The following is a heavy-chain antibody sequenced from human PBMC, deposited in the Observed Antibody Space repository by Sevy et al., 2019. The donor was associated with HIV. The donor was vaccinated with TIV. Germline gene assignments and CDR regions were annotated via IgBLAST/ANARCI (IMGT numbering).Heavy chain of an antibody. V-gene: IGHV3-30-3*01. Sequence: GGSLRLSCAASGFTFSSYAMHWVRQAPGKGLEWVAVISYDGSNKYYADSVKGRFTISRDNSKKTLYLQMNSLRAEDTAVYYCASPQTDYYDSSGYPRWGQGTLVTVSS. CDR3: ASPQTDYYDSSGYPR. CDR2: ISYDGSNK. J-gene: IGHJ4*02. D-gene: IGHD3-22*01. CDR1: GFTFSSYA.